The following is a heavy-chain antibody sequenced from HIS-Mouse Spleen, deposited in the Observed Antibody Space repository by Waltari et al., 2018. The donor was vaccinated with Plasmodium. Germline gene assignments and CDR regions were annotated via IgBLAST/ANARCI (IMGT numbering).Heavy chain of an antibody. J-gene: IGHJ2*01. D-gene: IGHD6-13*01. CDR1: GSPVGSDW. CDR3: ASSWYWYFDL. Sequence: EVQLVESGGGLVQPGGSLSLACAASGSPVGSDWMSWVRQASGKGLEWVGNIKQDGSEKYYVDSVKGRFTISRDNAKNSLYLQMNSLRAEDTAVYYCASSWYWYFDLWGRGTLVTVSS. V-gene: IGHV3-7*01. CDR2: IKQDGSEK.